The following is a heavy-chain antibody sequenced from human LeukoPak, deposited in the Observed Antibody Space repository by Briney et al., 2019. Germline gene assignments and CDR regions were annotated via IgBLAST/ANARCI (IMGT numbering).Heavy chain of an antibody. CDR3: ARSESTGPYYYYYMDV. CDR2: IKQDGSEK. Sequence: GGSLRLSCAASGFTFSSYWMSWVRQAPGKGLEWVANIKQDGSEKYYVDSVKGRFTISRDNAKNSLYLQMNSLRAEDTAVYYCARSESTGPYYYYYMDVWGKGTTVTVSS. V-gene: IGHV3-7*01. J-gene: IGHJ6*03. D-gene: IGHD4-11*01. CDR1: GFTFSSYW.